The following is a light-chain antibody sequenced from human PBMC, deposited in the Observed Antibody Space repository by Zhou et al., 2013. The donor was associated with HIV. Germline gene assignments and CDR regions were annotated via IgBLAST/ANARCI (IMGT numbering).Light chain of an antibody. CDR2: KAS. CDR3: QQCNSYPWT. CDR1: QSISNC. Sequence: DIQMTQSPSTLSASVGDRVAITCRASQSISNCLAWYQQKPGKAPNLLIYKASNLESGVPSRFSGSGSGTEFTLTISSLQPDDFATYYCQQCNSYPWTFGQGTKVEIK. J-gene: IGKJ1*01. V-gene: IGKV1-5*03.